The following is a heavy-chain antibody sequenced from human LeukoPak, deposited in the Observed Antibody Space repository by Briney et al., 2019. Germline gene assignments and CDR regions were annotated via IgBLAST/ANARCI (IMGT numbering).Heavy chain of an antibody. J-gene: IGHJ4*02. D-gene: IGHD3-3*01. CDR1: GGSISSDYH. CDR2: VYYTGNT. V-gene: IGHV4-30-4*01. CDR3: AREITSFGVGGSDC. Sequence: KPSQTLSLTCTVSGGSISSDYHWSWIRQPPGRGLEWIGYVYYTGNTYYNPSLKSRVTMSVDSSKNQFSLMLPSVTAADTAVYYCAREITSFGVGGSDCWGQGSLVTVSS.